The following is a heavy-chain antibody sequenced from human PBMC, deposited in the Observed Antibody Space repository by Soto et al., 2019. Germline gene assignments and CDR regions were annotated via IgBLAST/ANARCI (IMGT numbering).Heavy chain of an antibody. V-gene: IGHV4-39*01. CDR2: IYYSGST. CDR3: ASAGGDNWFDP. D-gene: IGHD3-16*01. CDR1: GGSISSSSYY. Sequence: SGTLSHTCTVSGGSISSSSYYWGWIRPPPGKGLEWIGSIYYSGSTYYNPSLKSRVTISVDTSKNQFSLKLSSVTAADTAVYYCASAGGDNWFDPWGQGTLVTVSS. J-gene: IGHJ5*02.